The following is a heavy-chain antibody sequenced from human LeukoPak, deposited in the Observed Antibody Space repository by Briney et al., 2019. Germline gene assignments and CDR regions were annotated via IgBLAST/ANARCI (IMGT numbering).Heavy chain of an antibody. J-gene: IGHJ4*02. V-gene: IGHV3-53*01. CDR2: IYSDGST. CDR1: GVTVSSNH. Sequence: PGGSLRLSCAAPGVTVSSNHMSWVRQAPGKGLEWVSLIYSDGSTYYADSVKGRFTISRDNSKNTLYLQMNSLRAEDTAVYYCARKYCSGGTCYTGILEYWGQGTLVTVSS. D-gene: IGHD2-15*01. CDR3: ARKYCSGGTCYTGILEY.